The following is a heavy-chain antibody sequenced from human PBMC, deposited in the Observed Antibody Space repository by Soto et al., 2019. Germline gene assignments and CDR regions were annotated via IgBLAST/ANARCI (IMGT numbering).Heavy chain of an antibody. J-gene: IGHJ4*02. CDR1: GGTFSSYA. Sequence: QVQLVQSGAEVKKPGSSVKVSCKASGGTFSSYAISWVRQAPRQGLEWMGGIIPIFGTANYAQKFQGRVTITAHKSTSTAYMELSSLRSEDTAVYYCARTTPGGSGWYGCLDYWGQGTLVTVSS. CDR3: ARTTPGGSGWYGCLDY. V-gene: IGHV1-69*06. CDR2: IIPIFGTA. D-gene: IGHD6-19*01.